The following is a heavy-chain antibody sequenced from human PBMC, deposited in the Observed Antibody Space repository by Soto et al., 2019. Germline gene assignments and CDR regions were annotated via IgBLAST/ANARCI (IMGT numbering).Heavy chain of an antibody. CDR1: GGSFNTYG. J-gene: IGHJ3*02. CDR2: FLPVFTTA. CDR3: ARDGVDVSRTTVRHGALDI. V-gene: IGHV1-69*01. D-gene: IGHD4-17*01. Sequence: QVQLVQSGAEVKKPGSSVKVSCKASGGSFNTYGISWVRQAPGQGLEWMGGFLPVFTTAKYAQKFQGRVSITADESTYTAYRELSSLRSEDTAVYFRARDGVDVSRTTVRHGALDIWGQGTVVTVSS.